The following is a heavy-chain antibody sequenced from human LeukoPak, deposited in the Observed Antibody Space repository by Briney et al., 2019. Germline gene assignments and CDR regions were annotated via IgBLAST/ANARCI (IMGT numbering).Heavy chain of an antibody. CDR2: ISYDGSNE. J-gene: IGHJ3*02. V-gene: IGHV3-30*03. CDR3: ATSGRIKRDAFDI. D-gene: IGHD1-26*01. Sequence: GGSLRLSCAASGFTFSSYGMHWVRQAPGKGLEWVAVISYDGSNEYYADSVKGRFTISRDNSKNTLYLQMNSLRAEDTAVYYCATSGRIKRDAFDIWGQGTMVTVSS. CDR1: GFTFSSYG.